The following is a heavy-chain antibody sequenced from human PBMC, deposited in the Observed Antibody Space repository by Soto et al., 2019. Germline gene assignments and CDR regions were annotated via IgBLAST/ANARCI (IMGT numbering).Heavy chain of an antibody. Sequence: SETLSLTCAVSGFSINNAYYWGGIRQPPGKGLDWIGTVYHGVTAFYNPSLKSRASISVDSSKNQFSLNLTSVTAADTAVYYCAKWFDSGGYATPLWGQGTLVTVSS. CDR2: VYHGVTA. D-gene: IGHD3-22*01. CDR3: AKWFDSGGYATPL. J-gene: IGHJ4*02. CDR1: GFSINNAYY. V-gene: IGHV4-38-2*01.